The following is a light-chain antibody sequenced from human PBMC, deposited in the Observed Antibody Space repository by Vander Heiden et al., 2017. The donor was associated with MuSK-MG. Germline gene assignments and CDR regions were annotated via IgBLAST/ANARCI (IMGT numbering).Light chain of an antibody. Sequence: SYVLTQPPSVSVAPGKTATITCGGNNIGSQAVHWYQRRPGQAPLLIIYYDRDRPSGIPERFSGSNSGNTATLTISRVEAGDEADYYCQVWDLSGDRHVVFGGGTKLTVL. CDR1: NIGSQA. CDR2: YDR. J-gene: IGLJ2*01. CDR3: QVWDLSGDRHVV. V-gene: IGLV3-21*04.